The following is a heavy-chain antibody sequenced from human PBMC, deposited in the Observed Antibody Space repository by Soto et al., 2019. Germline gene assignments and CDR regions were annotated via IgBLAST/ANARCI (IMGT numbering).Heavy chain of an antibody. D-gene: IGHD3-9*01. CDR2: ILPPSGPA. J-gene: IGHJ4*02. CDR1: GGTFNNYV. CDR3: ARDEGGYDISTGYYKAHHFDY. Sequence: QVQLVQSGAEVKKPGSSVKVSYKTSGGTFNNYVIIWVRQAPGQGLEWVGEILPPSGPANYARKFQGRVTITADGSTHTAYMDLSSLTSADTGVYYCARDEGGYDISTGYYKAHHFDYWGQGVPVTVSS. V-gene: IGHV1-69*01.